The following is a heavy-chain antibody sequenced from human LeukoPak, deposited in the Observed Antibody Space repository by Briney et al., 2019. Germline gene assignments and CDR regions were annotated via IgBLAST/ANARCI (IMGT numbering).Heavy chain of an antibody. CDR1: GGSISSGSYY. CDR3: ARDRDSGYDYGEELTRFDP. Sequence: SETLSLTCTVSGGSISSGSYYWSWIRQPAGKGLEWIGRIYTSGSTNYNPSLKSRVTISVDTSKNQFSLKLSSVTAADTAVYYCARDRDSGYDYGEELTRFDPWGQGTLVTVSS. V-gene: IGHV4-61*02. CDR2: IYTSGST. J-gene: IGHJ5*02. D-gene: IGHD5-12*01.